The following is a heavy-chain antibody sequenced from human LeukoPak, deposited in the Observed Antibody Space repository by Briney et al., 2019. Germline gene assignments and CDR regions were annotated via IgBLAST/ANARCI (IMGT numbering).Heavy chain of an antibody. CDR1: GGSISSYY. CDR3: ARGYSGSYGTIDY. V-gene: IGHV4-59*01. D-gene: IGHD1-26*01. CDR2: IYYSGST. Sequence: SETLSLTCTVSGGSISSYYWSWIRQPLGKGLEWIGYIYYSGSTNYNPSLKSRVTISVDTSKNQFSLKLSSVTAADTAVYYCARGYSGSYGTIDYWGQGTLVTVSS. J-gene: IGHJ4*02.